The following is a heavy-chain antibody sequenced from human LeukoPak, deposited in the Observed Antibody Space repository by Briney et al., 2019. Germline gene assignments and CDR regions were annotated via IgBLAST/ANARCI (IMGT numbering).Heavy chain of an antibody. J-gene: IGHJ4*02. Sequence: GGSLRLSCTASGFTFGDYAMSWVRQAPGKGLEWVSLIWYDGSNKYYADSVKGRFTISRDNSKNTLYLQMNSLRAEDTAVYYCAKGGMVRGVMDPIDSWGQGTLVTVSS. V-gene: IGHV3-33*06. D-gene: IGHD3-10*01. CDR1: GFTFGDYA. CDR3: AKGGMVRGVMDPIDS. CDR2: IWYDGSNK.